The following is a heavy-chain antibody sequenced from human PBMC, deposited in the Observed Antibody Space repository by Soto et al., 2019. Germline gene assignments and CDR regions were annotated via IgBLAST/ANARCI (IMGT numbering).Heavy chain of an antibody. D-gene: IGHD6-19*01. Sequence: ASVKVSCKTSGYTFTSYDINWVRQATGQGLEWMGRMNPNSGNTDYARKFQGRVTMTRDTSISTAYMELSSLTSDDTAVYYCAREASAVISLDYWGQGTLVTVSS. CDR2: MNPNSGNT. CDR3: AREASAVISLDY. J-gene: IGHJ4*02. CDR1: GYTFTSYD. V-gene: IGHV1-8*01.